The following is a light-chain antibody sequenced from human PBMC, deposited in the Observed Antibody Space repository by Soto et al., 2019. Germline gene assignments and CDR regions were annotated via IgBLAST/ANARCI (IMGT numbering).Light chain of an antibody. CDR3: SSYTSSSSYV. CDR2: DVS. V-gene: IGLV2-14*01. CDR1: SSDGGGYNY. J-gene: IGLJ1*01. Sequence: QSVLTQPASVSGSPGQSINISCTVTSSDGGGYNYVSWYQQHPGKAPKLMIYDVSNRTSGVSNRFSGSKSGNTASLTISGLQAEDEAADYCSSYTSSSSYVFGTGTKVTVL.